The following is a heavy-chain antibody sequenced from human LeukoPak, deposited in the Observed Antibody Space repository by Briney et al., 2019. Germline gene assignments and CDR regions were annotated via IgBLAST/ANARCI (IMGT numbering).Heavy chain of an antibody. CDR1: GGSISSDY. D-gene: IGHD6-6*01. Sequence: KASETLSLTCTVHGGSISSDYWSWIRQPRGKGQGRIGYIYSSESTNYNASLNSRGTISVDTSKNQCSVNLSSVTSADTAVYYCARHARPNRCQLVPRYFDYWGQGTLVTVSS. V-gene: IGHV4-59*08. J-gene: IGHJ4*02. CDR2: IYSSEST. CDR3: ARHARPNRCQLVPRYFDY.